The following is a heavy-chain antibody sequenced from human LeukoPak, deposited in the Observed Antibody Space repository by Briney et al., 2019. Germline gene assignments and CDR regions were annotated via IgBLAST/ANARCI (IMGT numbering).Heavy chain of an antibody. CDR2: IKSDGST. V-gene: IGHV3-74*01. CDR1: GFTFSSYW. CDR3: ARAPSEIGGYYPEYFRH. D-gene: IGHD3-22*01. Sequence: GGSVRLSCAASGFTFSSYWMHWVRQAPGKGLVWVSRIKSDGSTNYADSVKGRFTISRDNAKNTVSLQMNSLRAEDTGVYYCARAPSEIGGYYPEYFRHWGQGTLVTVSS. J-gene: IGHJ1*01.